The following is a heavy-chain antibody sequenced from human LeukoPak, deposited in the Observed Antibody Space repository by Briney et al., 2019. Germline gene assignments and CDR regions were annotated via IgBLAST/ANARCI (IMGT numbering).Heavy chain of an antibody. CDR3: ARVFTISSGWYRSFDY. V-gene: IGHV1-18*01. CDR1: GYTFTSYG. Sequence: ASMKVSCKASGYTFTSYGISWVRQAPGEGLEWMGWISAYNGHTNYAQKVQGRVTMNTDTSTSTAYMELRSLRSDDTAVYYCARVFTISSGWYRSFDYWGQGTLVTVSS. J-gene: IGHJ4*02. CDR2: ISAYNGHT. D-gene: IGHD6-19*01.